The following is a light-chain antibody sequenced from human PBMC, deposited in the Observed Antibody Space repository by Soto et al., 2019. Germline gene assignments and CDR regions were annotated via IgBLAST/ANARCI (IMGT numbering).Light chain of an antibody. Sequence: QSALTQPRSVSGSPGQSVSISCAGTSSDFGGYKYVSWYQQHPGKAPKLMIFDVSERPSGVPDRFSGSKSGNTASLTISGLRAEDEADYYCQSYDSNTVIFGGGTKLTVL. V-gene: IGLV2-11*01. J-gene: IGLJ2*01. CDR3: QSYDSNTVI. CDR2: DVS. CDR1: SSDFGGYKY.